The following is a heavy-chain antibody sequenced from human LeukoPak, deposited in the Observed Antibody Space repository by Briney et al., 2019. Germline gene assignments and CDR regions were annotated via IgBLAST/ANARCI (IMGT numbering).Heavy chain of an antibody. Sequence: SETLSLTCTVSGGSISSSNYYWGWIRQPPGKGLEWIGSIYYSGTTYYSASLKSRVIISVDTSKNQFSLKLSSVTATDTAVYYCARHEAQDFDYWGQGTLVTVSS. CDR1: GGSISSSNYY. CDR2: IYYSGTT. V-gene: IGHV4-39*01. J-gene: IGHJ4*02. CDR3: ARHEAQDFDY.